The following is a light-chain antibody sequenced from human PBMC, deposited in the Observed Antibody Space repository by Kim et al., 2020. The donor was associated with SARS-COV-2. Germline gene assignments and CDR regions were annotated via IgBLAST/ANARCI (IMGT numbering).Light chain of an antibody. CDR3: SSYTSSSTYV. CDR1: SCDVSGYNY. V-gene: IGLV2-14*03. CDR2: DVS. J-gene: IGLJ1*01. Sequence: LSITSSCTTTSCDVSGYNYLSWYQQHPGKAPKLMIYDVSNRPSGVSNRFSGSKSGNTASLTISGLQAEDEADYYCSSYTSSSTYVFGTGTKVTVL.